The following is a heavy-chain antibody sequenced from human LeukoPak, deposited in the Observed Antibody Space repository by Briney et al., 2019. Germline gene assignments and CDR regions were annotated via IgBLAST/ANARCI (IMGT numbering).Heavy chain of an antibody. Sequence: VASVKVSCKASGYTFTGYYMHWVRQAPGQGLEWMGWINPNSGGTNYAQKFQGRVTMTRDTSISTAYMELSRLRSDDTAVYYCARAGPRVVVVAATISWFDPWGQGTLVTASS. CDR2: INPNSGGT. CDR3: ARAGPRVVVVAATISWFDP. CDR1: GYTFTGYY. D-gene: IGHD2-15*01. V-gene: IGHV1-2*02. J-gene: IGHJ5*02.